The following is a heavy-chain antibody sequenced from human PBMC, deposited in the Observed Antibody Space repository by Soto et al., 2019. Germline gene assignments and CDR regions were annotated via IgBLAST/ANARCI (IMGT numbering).Heavy chain of an antibody. Sequence: QVQLVQSGAEVKKPGASVKEYCKASGYTFTSYGISWVRQAPGQGLEWMGWISDYNGNTNYAQKHQGRVTMTTDTSTSTAYMELRSLRSDDTAVYYCARDLGGYDSVGALGYWGQGTMVTVSS. J-gene: IGHJ4*02. CDR3: ARDLGGYDSVGALGY. V-gene: IGHV1-18*04. CDR2: ISDYNGNT. CDR1: GYTFTSYG. D-gene: IGHD5-12*01.